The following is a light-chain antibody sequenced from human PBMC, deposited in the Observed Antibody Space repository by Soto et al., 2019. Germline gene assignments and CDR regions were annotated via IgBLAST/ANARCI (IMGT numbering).Light chain of an antibody. CDR3: QQRSNWPAT. J-gene: IGKJ1*01. Sequence: EIAMTQSPDTLSVSPGARAALSWMASQSVSSYLAWYQQKPGQAPRLLIYDASNRATGIPARFSGSGSGTDFTLTISSLEPEDFAVYYCQQRSNWPATFGQGTKVDI. CDR1: QSVSSY. CDR2: DAS. V-gene: IGKV3-11*01.